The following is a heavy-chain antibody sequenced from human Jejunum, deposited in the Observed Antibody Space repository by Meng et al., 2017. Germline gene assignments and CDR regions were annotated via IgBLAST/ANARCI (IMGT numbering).Heavy chain of an antibody. Sequence: GESLKISCAASGFTFSSNAMSWVRQPPGKGLEWVSGILSGGGTYYTDSVKGRFTISRDNSKNTLSLQMNSLRAEDTAVYYCAKDLHYFSAMDVWGQGTTVTVSS. J-gene: IGHJ6*02. D-gene: IGHD3-16*01. CDR2: ILSGGGT. V-gene: IGHV3-23*01. CDR3: AKDLHYFSAMDV. CDR1: GFTFSSNA.